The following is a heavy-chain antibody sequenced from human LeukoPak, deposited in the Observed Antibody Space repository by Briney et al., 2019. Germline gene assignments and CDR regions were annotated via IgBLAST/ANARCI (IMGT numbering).Heavy chain of an antibody. D-gene: IGHD3-3*01. CDR1: GYTFTSYD. J-gene: IGHJ5*02. CDR2: MNPNSGNT. V-gene: IGHV1-8*01. Sequence: GASVKVSCKASGYTFTSYDINWVRQATGQGLEWMGWMNPNSGNTGYAHKFQGRVTMTRNTSISTAYMEVSSLRSEDTAVYYCARIHDFWSGSQNWFDPWGQGTLVTVSS. CDR3: ARIHDFWSGSQNWFDP.